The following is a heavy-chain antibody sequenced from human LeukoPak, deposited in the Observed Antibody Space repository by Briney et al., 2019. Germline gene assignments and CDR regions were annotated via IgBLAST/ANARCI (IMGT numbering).Heavy chain of an antibody. CDR1: GGSISSYY. V-gene: IGHV4-59*08. CDR2: IYYSGST. J-gene: IGHJ4*02. CDR3: ARGGSSSWYPFDY. Sequence: SETLSLTCTVSGGSISSYYWSWIRQPPGKGLEWIGYIYYSGSTKYNPSLKSRVTISIDTSKNQFSLKLSSVTAADTAVYYCARGGSSSWYPFDYWGQGTLVTVSS. D-gene: IGHD6-13*01.